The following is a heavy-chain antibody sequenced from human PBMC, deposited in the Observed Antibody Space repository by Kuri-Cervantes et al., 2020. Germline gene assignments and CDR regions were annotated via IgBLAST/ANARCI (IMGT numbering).Heavy chain of an antibody. Sequence: GESLKISCAAPGFTFSSYAMHWVRQAPGKGLEWVAVISYDGSNKYYADSVKGRFTISRDNSKNTLYLQMNSLRAEDTAVYYCAKDLSSIPEGYWGQGTLVTVSS. CDR3: AKDLSSIPEGY. CDR2: ISYDGSNK. D-gene: IGHD1-14*01. J-gene: IGHJ4*02. V-gene: IGHV3-30-3*01. CDR1: GFTFSSYA.